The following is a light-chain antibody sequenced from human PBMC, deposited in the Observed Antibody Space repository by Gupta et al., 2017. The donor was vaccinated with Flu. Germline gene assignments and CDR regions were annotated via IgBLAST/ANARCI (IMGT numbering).Light chain of an antibody. CDR3: QSADSSGIYVV. J-gene: IGLJ2*01. Sequence: DALPKQYSYWYQKQPGQAPVLVIYKDSERPSGIAERFAGTSAATTATFTISGVQAEDEADYCCQSADSSGIYVVFGGGTKLTVL. CDR1: ALPKQY. CDR2: KDS. V-gene: IGLV3-25*03.